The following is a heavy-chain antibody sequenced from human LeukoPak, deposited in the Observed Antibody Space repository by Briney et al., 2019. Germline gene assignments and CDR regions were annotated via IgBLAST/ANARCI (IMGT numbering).Heavy chain of an antibody. D-gene: IGHD5-24*01. V-gene: IGHV4-31*03. CDR3: ARWLQSRRTDY. CDR1: GGSISSGGYY. Sequence: PSQTLSLTCSVSGGSISSGGYYWSWIRQHLGKGLEWIGYIYYSGSTYYNPSLKSRVTISVDTSKKQFSLKLSSVTAADTAVYYCARWLQSRRTDYWGQGTLVTVSS. J-gene: IGHJ4*02. CDR2: IYYSGST.